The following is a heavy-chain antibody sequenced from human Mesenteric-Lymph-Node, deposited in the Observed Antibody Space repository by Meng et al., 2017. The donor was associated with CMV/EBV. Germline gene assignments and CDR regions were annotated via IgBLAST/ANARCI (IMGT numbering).Heavy chain of an antibody. CDR3: ARDHNWNYGYYYYYGMDV. CDR2: IKQDGSEK. D-gene: IGHD1-7*01. V-gene: IGHV3-7*01. Sequence: GGSLRLSCAASGFTFSSYWMSWVRQAPGKGLEWVANIKQDGSEKYYVDSVKGRFTISRDNSKNTLYLQMNSLRAEDTAVYYCARDHNWNYGYYYYYGMDVWGQGTTVTVSS. CDR1: GFTFSSYW. J-gene: IGHJ6*02.